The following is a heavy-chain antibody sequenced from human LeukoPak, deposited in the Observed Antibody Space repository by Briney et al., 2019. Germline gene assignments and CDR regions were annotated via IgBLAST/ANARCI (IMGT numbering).Heavy chain of an antibody. CDR1: GFTFSSYW. J-gene: IGHJ3*02. CDR2: ISYDGSNK. V-gene: IGHV3-30*03. Sequence: GGSLRLSCAASGFTFSSYWMSWVRQAPGKGLEWVAVISYDGSNKYYADSVKGRFTISRDNSKNTLYLQMNSLRAEDTAVYYCARDGGLGYCSSTSCHHDAFDIWGQGTMVTVSS. D-gene: IGHD2-2*01. CDR3: ARDGGLGYCSSTSCHHDAFDI.